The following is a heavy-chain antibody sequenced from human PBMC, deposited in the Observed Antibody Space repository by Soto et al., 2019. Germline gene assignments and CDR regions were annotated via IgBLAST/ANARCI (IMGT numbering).Heavy chain of an antibody. CDR2: ISYGGGTT. J-gene: IGHJ4*02. V-gene: IGHV3-23*01. D-gene: IGHD3-22*01. CDR1: KFTFRNYG. CDR3: AKNPGYYYDSTGYHFDY. Sequence: SCAACKFTFRNYGLSWVSQAPGKGLEWVSAISYGGGTTYYADSVKGRFTISRDNSKNTLYLQMNSLRAEDTAVYYCAKNPGYYYDSTGYHFDYWGQGTLVTVSS.